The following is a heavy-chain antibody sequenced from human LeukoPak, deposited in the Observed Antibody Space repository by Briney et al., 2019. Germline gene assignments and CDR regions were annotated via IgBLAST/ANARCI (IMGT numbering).Heavy chain of an antibody. CDR3: AKEGDYDILTGSPPSY. CDR2: ISGSGGST. CDR1: GFTFSSYA. Sequence: GGSLTLSCAASGFTFSSYAMSWVRQAPGKGLEWVSAISGSGGSTYYADSVKGRFTISRDNSKNTLYLQMNSLRAEDTAVYYCAKEGDYDILTGSPPSYWGQGTLVTVSS. V-gene: IGHV3-23*01. J-gene: IGHJ4*02. D-gene: IGHD3-9*01.